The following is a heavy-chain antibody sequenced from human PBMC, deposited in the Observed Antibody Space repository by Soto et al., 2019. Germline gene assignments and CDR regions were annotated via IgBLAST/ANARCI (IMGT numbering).Heavy chain of an antibody. CDR3: ARDDYGDQRFDY. CDR1: GFTFSSYW. Sequence: EVQLVESGGGLVQPGGSLRLSCAASGFTFSSYWMHWVRQAPGKGLVWVSRINSDGSSTSYADSVKGRFTISRDNAKNTLYLPMNSLRAEDTAVYYCARDDYGDQRFDYWGQGTLVTVSS. V-gene: IGHV3-74*01. J-gene: IGHJ4*02. CDR2: INSDGSST. D-gene: IGHD4-17*01.